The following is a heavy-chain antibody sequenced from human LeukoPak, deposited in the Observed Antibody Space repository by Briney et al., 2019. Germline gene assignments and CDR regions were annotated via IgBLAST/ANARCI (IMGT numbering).Heavy chain of an antibody. V-gene: IGHV3-23*01. CDR1: GFIFSSYA. D-gene: IGHD3-3*01. Sequence: GGSLRLSCAASGFIFSSYAMSWVRQAPGKGLEWVSAISGSGGSTYYADSVKGRFTISRDNSKNTLYLQMNSLRAEDTAVYYCAKGYDFWSGYYYYGMDVWGQGTTVTVSS. CDR2: ISGSGGST. J-gene: IGHJ6*02. CDR3: AKGYDFWSGYYYYGMDV.